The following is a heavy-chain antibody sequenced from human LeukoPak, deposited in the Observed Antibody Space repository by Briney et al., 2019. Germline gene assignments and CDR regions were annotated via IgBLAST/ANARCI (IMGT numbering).Heavy chain of an antibody. D-gene: IGHD1-26*01. J-gene: IGHJ4*02. CDR2: INDSGGST. Sequence: GGSLRLSCTASGFTFGDYAMSWVRQAPGKGLEWVSAINDSGGSTYYADSVKGRFTISRDNSKNTLYLQMNSLRAEDTAVYYCAKSPLGGSYYAFDYWGQGTLVTVSS. CDR1: GFTFGDYA. CDR3: AKSPLGGSYYAFDY. V-gene: IGHV3-23*01.